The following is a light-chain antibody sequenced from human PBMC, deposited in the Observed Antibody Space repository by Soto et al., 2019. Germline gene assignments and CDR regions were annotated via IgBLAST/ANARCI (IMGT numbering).Light chain of an antibody. CDR1: QSVSSN. CDR2: GAS. CDR3: QQYNKWPPT. V-gene: IGKV3-15*01. Sequence: EIVMTQSPATLSVSPGERATLSCRASQSVSSNLAWYQQKPGQAPRLLIYGASTRATGIPARFSGSGSGTEFTLTNSSLQSEDFAVYYCQQYNKWPPTFGQGTKVEIK. J-gene: IGKJ1*01.